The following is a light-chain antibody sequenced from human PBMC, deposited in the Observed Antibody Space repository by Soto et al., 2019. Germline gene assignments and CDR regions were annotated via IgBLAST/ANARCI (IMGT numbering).Light chain of an antibody. V-gene: IGKV3-15*01. CDR1: QSVNSN. CDR3: HQYYNWPPYT. Sequence: EVVMTQSPATLSVSPGERATLSCRASQSVNSNLAWYQQKPGQAPRLLIYGASTRATGIPARFSGSGSGTEFTLTISSLQSEDFAVYYCHQYYNWPPYTFGQGTKVEI. J-gene: IGKJ1*01. CDR2: GAS.